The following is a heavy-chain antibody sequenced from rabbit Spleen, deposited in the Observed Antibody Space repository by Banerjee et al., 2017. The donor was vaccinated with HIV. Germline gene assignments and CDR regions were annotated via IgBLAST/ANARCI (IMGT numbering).Heavy chain of an antibody. CDR1: GFSFSRGYY. Sequence: QEQLEESGGDLVKPGASLTLTCTASGFSFSRGYYMCWVRQAPGKGLEWIACIYIAPGSGSYYASWAKGRFTISRTSSTAVTLQMTSLTAADTATYFCAKSTDSSDYYAFDLWGPGTLVTVS. D-gene: IGHD8-1*01. J-gene: IGHJ4*01. CDR2: IYIAPGSGS. V-gene: IGHV1S45*01. CDR3: AKSTDSSDYYAFDL.